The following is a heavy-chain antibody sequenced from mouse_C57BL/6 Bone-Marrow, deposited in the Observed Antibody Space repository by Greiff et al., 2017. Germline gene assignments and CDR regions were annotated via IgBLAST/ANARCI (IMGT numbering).Heavy chain of an antibody. Sequence: EVHLVESGGGLVKPGGSLKLSCAASGFTFSSYAMSWVRQTPEKRLEWVATISDGGSYSYYPDNVQGRLPISRANAKTNLYLQMSQLKSEDTAMYYCARARLTTIVAEYAMDYWGQGTSVTVSS. CDR1: GFTFSSYA. CDR2: ISDGGSYS. J-gene: IGHJ4*01. V-gene: IGHV5-4*01. CDR3: ARARLTTIVAEYAMDY. D-gene: IGHD1-1*01.